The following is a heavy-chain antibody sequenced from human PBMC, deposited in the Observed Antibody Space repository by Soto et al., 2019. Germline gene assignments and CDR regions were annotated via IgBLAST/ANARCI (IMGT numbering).Heavy chain of an antibody. J-gene: IGHJ4*02. D-gene: IGHD4-4*01. CDR1: GGTFSSYA. V-gene: IGHV1-69*14. Sequence: QVQLVQSGAEVKKPGSSVKVSCKASGGTFSSYAISWVRQAPGHGLEWMGGIIPILDTADYAQKCQARVTITAPKSTSTAYMEVSSLRSEQTAAYYCARDRRVYNYSPFDYGGQGPRVTVSS. CDR3: ARDRRVYNYSPFDY. CDR2: IIPILDTA.